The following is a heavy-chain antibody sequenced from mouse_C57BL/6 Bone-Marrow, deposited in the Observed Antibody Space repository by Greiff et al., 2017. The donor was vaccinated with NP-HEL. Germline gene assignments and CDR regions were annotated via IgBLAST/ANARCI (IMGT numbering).Heavy chain of an antibody. D-gene: IGHD1-1*01. V-gene: IGHV3-6*01. CDR1: GYSITSGYY. J-gene: IGHJ1*03. Sequence: ESGPGLVKPSQSLSLTCSVTGYSITSGYYWNWIRQFPGNKLEWMGYISYDGSNNYNPSLKNRISITRDTSKNQFFLKLNSVTTEDPATYSCARAPYYGSSYSYFDVWGTGTTVTVSS. CDR3: ARAPYYGSSYSYFDV. CDR2: ISYDGSN.